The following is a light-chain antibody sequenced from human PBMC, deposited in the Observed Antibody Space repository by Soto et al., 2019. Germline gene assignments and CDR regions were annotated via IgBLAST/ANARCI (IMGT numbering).Light chain of an antibody. CDR1: SSDLGSYNL. J-gene: IGLJ2*01. CDR3: FSYAGRDTLVV. Sequence: QSVLTQPASVSGSPGQSITISCTGTSSDLGSYNLVSWYQHHPGKAPKLIIYEATKRPSGISSRSSGSKSGYTASLTISGLQAEDEAFYSCFSYAGRDTLVVSGGGTQLTVL. V-gene: IGLV2-23*01. CDR2: EAT.